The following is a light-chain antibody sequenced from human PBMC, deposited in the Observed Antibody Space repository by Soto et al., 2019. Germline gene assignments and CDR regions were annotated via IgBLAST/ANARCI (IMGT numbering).Light chain of an antibody. CDR3: QQYNNWPLT. CDR2: GAS. Sequence: EKVMTQSPAPLSVSPGERATLSCRASPSVSSNLAWYQQKRGQAPRLLIYGASTRATGIPARFSGSGSGTEFTLTISSLQSEDFAVYYCQQYNNWPLTFGQGPKVEIK. J-gene: IGKJ1*01. V-gene: IGKV3-15*01. CDR1: PSVSSN.